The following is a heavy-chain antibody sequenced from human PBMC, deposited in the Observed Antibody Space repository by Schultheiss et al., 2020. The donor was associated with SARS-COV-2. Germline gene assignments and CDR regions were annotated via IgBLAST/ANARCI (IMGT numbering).Heavy chain of an antibody. CDR1: GGSISSYY. CDR2: IYTSGST. Sequence: SETLSLTCTVSGGSISSYYWSWIRQPAGKGLEWIGRIYTSGSTNYNPSLKSRVTMSVDTSKNQFSLKLSSVTAADTAVYYCARATYHDFWSGYYSYYFDYWGQGTLVTVSS. D-gene: IGHD3-3*01. CDR3: ARATYHDFWSGYYSYYFDY. J-gene: IGHJ4*02. V-gene: IGHV4-4*07.